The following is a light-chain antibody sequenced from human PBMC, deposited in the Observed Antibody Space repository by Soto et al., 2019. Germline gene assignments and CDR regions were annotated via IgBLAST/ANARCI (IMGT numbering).Light chain of an antibody. CDR1: QSVSGSH. J-gene: IGKJ4*01. CDR3: QQYGSSPLT. V-gene: IGKV3-20*01. Sequence: EIVLTQSPGTLSLSPGERATLSCRASQSVSGSHLAWYQQKPGQAPRLLIYGASSRATGIPDRFSGSGSGTDFTLTISRLEPEDFAVYYCQQYGSSPLTFGGGTKVDIK. CDR2: GAS.